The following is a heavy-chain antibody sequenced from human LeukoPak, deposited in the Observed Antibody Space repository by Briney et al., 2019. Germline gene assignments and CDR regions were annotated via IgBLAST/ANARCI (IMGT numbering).Heavy chain of an antibody. CDR3: ASTVVVPAANGIQP. J-gene: IGHJ1*01. V-gene: IGHV1-18*01. CDR2: ISAYNGNT. D-gene: IGHD2-2*01. Sequence: ASVKVSCKASGYTFTSYGISWVRQAPGQGLEWMGWISAYNGNTNYAQKLQGMFTMTTDTSTTTAYMKLSSLRSDDTPVYYCASTVVVPAANGIQPCGQGQLIPVSS. CDR1: GYTFTSYG.